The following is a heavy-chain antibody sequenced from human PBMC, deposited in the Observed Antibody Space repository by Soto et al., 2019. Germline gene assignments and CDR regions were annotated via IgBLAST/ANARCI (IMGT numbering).Heavy chain of an antibody. CDR1: GYSFTSHW. CDR3: ARHPDTAHTTDFDF. D-gene: IGHD5-18*01. CDR2: IYPGDSDT. V-gene: IGHV5-51*01. J-gene: IGHJ4*02. Sequence: AGESLKISCKGSGYSFTSHWIGWVRQMPGKGLDWMGIIYPGDSDTRYSPSSQGQVTISADKSINTAYLQWSSLKASDTAMYYCARHPDTAHTTDFDFWGQGTLVTVSS.